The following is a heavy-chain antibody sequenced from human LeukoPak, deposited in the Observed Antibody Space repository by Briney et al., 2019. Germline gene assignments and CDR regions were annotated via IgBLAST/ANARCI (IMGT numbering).Heavy chain of an antibody. CDR1: GGSFSGYY. CDR2: INHSGST. Sequence: SETLSLTCAVYGGSFSGYYWSWIRQPPGKGLEWIGEINHSGSTYYNPSLKSRVTISVDTSKNQFSLKLSSVTAADTAVYYCARGIAASIAAAGSWFDPWGQGTLVTVSS. D-gene: IGHD6-13*01. CDR3: ARGIAASIAAAGSWFDP. V-gene: IGHV4-34*01. J-gene: IGHJ5*02.